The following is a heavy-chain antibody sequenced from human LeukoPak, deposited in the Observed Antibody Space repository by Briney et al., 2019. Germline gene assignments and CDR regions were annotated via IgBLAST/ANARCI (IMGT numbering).Heavy chain of an antibody. CDR1: GFTFSTFA. D-gene: IGHD6-19*01. V-gene: IGHV3-23*01. Sequence: GGSLRLSCAASGFTFSTFAMIWVRQPPGKGLEWVSSIFPSGGEIHYADSVRGRFTISRDNSKSTLSLQMNSLRAEDTAIYYCAKGRQWLPFDPWGQGTLVTVSS. CDR3: AKGRQWLPFDP. J-gene: IGHJ5*02. CDR2: IFPSGGEI.